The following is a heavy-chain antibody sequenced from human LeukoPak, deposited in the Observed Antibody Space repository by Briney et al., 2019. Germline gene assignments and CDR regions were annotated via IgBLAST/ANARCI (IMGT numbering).Heavy chain of an antibody. CDR3: ARHKKYSSGWINWFDP. J-gene: IGHJ5*02. CDR2: IKQDGSEK. D-gene: IGHD6-19*01. CDR1: GFTFSSYW. V-gene: IGHV3-7*01. Sequence: GGSLRLSCAASGFTFSSYWMSWVRQAPGKGLEWVANIKQDGSEKYYVDSVKGRFTISRDNAKNSLYLQMNSLRAEDTAVYYCARHKKYSSGWINWFDPWGQGTLVTVSS.